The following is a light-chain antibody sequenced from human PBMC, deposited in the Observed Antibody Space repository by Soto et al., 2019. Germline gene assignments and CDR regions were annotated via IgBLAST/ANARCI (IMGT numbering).Light chain of an antibody. Sequence: QSALTQPASVSGSPGQSITISCTGTSRDVGGYNFVSWYQQHPGTAPKLMIYDVTNRPSGVSNRFSGSKSGNTASLTISGLQAEDEADYYCSSYTGSSTMVFGGGTKLTVL. V-gene: IGLV2-14*01. CDR1: SRDVGGYNF. J-gene: IGLJ2*01. CDR2: DVT. CDR3: SSYTGSSTMV.